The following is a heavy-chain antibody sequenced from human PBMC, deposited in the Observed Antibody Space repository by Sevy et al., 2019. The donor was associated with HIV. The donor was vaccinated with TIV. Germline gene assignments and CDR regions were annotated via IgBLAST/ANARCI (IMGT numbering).Heavy chain of an antibody. V-gene: IGHV3-23*01. J-gene: IGHJ4*02. CDR2: ISGSGGST. Sequence: GGSLRLSCAASGFTFSSYVMSWVRQAPGKGLEWVSAISGSGGSTYYADSVKGRFTISRDNSKNTLYLQMNSLRAEDTAVYYCAKRPNYYGSGSAFDYWGQGTLVTVSS. CDR1: GFTFSSYV. CDR3: AKRPNYYGSGSAFDY. D-gene: IGHD3-10*01.